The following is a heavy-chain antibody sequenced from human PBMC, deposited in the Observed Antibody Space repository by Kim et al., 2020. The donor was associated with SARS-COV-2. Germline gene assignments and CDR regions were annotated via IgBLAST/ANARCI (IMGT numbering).Heavy chain of an antibody. J-gene: IGHJ4*02. CDR1: GGSISSYY. D-gene: IGHD2-2*01. V-gene: IGHV4-59*13. CDR3: ARGDCSSTSCHLRY. CDR2: IYYSGST. Sequence: SETLSLTCTVSGGSISSYYWSWIRQPPGKGLEWIGYIYYSGSTNYNPSLKSRVTISVDTSKNQFSLKLSSVTAADTAVYYCARGDCSSTSCHLRYWGQGTLVTVSS.